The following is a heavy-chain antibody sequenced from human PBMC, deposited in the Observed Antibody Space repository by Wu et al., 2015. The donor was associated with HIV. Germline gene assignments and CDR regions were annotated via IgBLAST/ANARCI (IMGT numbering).Heavy chain of an antibody. CDR1: GGTFSSYA. V-gene: IGHV1-69*12. CDR3: AREHRADCSSTSCYTGRDYYYYYMDV. J-gene: IGHJ6*03. D-gene: IGHD2-2*02. Sequence: QVQLVQSGAEVKKPGSSVKVSCKASGGTFSSYAISWVRQAPGQGLEWMGGIIPIFGTANYAQKFQGRVTITADESTSTAYMELSSLRSEDTAVYYCAREHRADCSSTSCYTGRDYYYYYMDVWGQRGPTVTVSS. CDR2: IIPIFGTA.